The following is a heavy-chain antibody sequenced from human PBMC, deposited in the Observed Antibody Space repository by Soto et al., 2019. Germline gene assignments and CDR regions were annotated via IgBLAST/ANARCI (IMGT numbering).Heavy chain of an antibody. V-gene: IGHV1-8*01. CDR1: GYTFTTYD. CDR2: VNPSSGNT. Sequence: QVQLVQSGAEVKRHGASVKVSYEASGYTFTTYDINWVRQASGQGLEWMGCVNPSSGNTVYAQKFHGRVTMTRDTSISTAYMELSSLKSDDTAIYYCARASMYIWNDHWGQGTLVTVSS. J-gene: IGHJ5*02. D-gene: IGHD1-20*01. CDR3: ARASMYIWNDH.